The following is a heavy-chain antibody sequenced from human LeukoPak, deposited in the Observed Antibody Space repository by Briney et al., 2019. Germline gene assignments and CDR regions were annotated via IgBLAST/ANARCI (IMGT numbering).Heavy chain of an antibody. CDR2: IYYSGST. CDR3: ARGYYDFWSGYPHWFDP. CDR1: GGSISSYY. J-gene: IGHJ5*02. D-gene: IGHD3-3*01. V-gene: IGHV4-59*01. Sequence: PSETLSLTCTFSGGSISSYYWTWVRQPPGKGLEWIGYIYYSGSTNYNPSLKSRVTISVDTSKTQFSLKLSSVTAAATAVYYCARGYYDFWSGYPHWFDPWGQGTLVTVSS.